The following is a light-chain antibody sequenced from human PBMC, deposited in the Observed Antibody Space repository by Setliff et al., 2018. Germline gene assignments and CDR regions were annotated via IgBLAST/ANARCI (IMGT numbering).Light chain of an antibody. CDR2: EVT. V-gene: IGLV2-14*01. CDR3: SSYTSSDTWV. Sequence: QSALTQPASVSGSPGQSITISCTGTSIDIDGYNYVSWYQQHPGKVPKLMIYEVTNRPSGVSYRFSGSKSGNTASLTISGLQAEDEADYYCSSYTSSDTWVFGGGTKGTVL. J-gene: IGLJ3*02. CDR1: SIDIDGYNY.